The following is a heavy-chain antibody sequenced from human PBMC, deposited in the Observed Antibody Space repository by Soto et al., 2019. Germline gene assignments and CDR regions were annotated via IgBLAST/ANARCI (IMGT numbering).Heavy chain of an antibody. CDR2: ISSDGDIT. CDR1: GFTFSEYS. J-gene: IGHJ5*02. CDR3: VKVSTFYDILTGYYSTNFFDP. V-gene: IGHV3-64D*06. Sequence: GGSLRLSCSASGFTFSEYSMHWVRQAPGKGLQYVSTISSDGDITYYADSVKGRFTISRDNSNNTLYLQMNSLRPEDTAVYYCVKVSTFYDILTGYYSTNFFDPWGQGTLVTVSS. D-gene: IGHD3-9*01.